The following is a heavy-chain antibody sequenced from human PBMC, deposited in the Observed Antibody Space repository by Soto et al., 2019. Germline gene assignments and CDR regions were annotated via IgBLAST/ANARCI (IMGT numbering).Heavy chain of an antibody. J-gene: IGHJ3*02. Sequence: HPGGSLRLSCAASGFTFSSYGMHWVRQAPGKGLEWVAVIWYDGSNKYYADSVKGRFTISRDNSKNTLYLQMNSLRAEDTAVYYCARDPNCSGGSCYPGAFDIWGQGTMVTVSS. V-gene: IGHV3-33*01. CDR2: IWYDGSNK. CDR1: GFTFSSYG. CDR3: ARDPNCSGGSCYPGAFDI. D-gene: IGHD2-15*01.